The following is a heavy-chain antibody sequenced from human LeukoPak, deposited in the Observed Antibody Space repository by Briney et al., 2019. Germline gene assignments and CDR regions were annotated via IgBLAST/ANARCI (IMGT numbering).Heavy chain of an antibody. D-gene: IGHD5-12*01. Sequence: GGSLRLSCAASGFTFSSYSMNWVRQAPGKGLEWVSYISSSSSTIYYADSVKGRFTISRDNAKNSLYLQMNSLRAEDTAVYYCARAPEYSGYDRYAFDIWGQGTMVTVSS. CDR3: ARAPEYSGYDRYAFDI. V-gene: IGHV3-48*01. CDR1: GFTFSSYS. CDR2: ISSSSSTI. J-gene: IGHJ3*02.